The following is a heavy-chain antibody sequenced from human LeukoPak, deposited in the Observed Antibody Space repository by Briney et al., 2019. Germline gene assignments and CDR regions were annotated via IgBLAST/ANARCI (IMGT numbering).Heavy chain of an antibody. J-gene: IGHJ6*03. CDR1: GYTFTSYY. CDR2: IIPIFGTA. CDR3: ARYSSSYYYYYYMDV. V-gene: IGHV1-69*13. D-gene: IGHD6-6*01. Sequence: ASVKVSCKASGYTFTSYYMHWVRQAPGQGLEWMGGIIPIFGTANYAQKFQGRVTITADESTSTAYMELSSLRSEDTAVYYCARYSSSYYYYYYMDVWGKGTTVTVSS.